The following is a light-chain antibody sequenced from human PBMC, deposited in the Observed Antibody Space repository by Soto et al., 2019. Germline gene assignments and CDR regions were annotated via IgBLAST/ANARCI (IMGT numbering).Light chain of an antibody. CDR1: QSVSSSY. CDR2: GAS. J-gene: IGKJ2*01. V-gene: IGKV3-20*01. CDR3: QKYGSSPYT. Sequence: EIVLTQSPGTLSLSPGERATLSCRASQSVSSSYLAWYQQKPGQAPRLLNYGASRRATGIPDRFSGSGSGTDFTLTISRLEPEDFAVYYCQKYGSSPYTFGQGTKLESK.